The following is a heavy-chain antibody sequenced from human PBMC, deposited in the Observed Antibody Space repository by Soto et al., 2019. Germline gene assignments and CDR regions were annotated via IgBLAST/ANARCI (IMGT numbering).Heavy chain of an antibody. CDR3: AREDINESFSDY. CDR2: IYYTGHT. Sequence: SETLSLTCSVSGGYISSGGNYWSWIRQHPGKGLEWIGFIYYTGHTKYNAALKSRASISADMSENQFSLTLTSVTAADTAVYYCAREDINESFSDYWGPGILFTASS. J-gene: IGHJ4*02. D-gene: IGHD2-8*01. CDR1: GGYISSGGNY. V-gene: IGHV4-31*03.